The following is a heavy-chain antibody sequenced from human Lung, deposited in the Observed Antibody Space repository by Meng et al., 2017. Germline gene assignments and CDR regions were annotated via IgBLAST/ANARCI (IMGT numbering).Heavy chain of an antibody. CDR3: ARSPYSSGWPNFGS. V-gene: IGHV1-18*01. Sequence: QVHLVQSGAEVREPGASVKVSCKASGYPFTNYGISWVRQAPGQGLEWMGWISVYNVNTNYAQKFQGRVTMTTDTSTSTTYMELRSLRSDDTGVYYCARSPYSSGWPNFGSWGQGTLVTVSS. J-gene: IGHJ4*02. D-gene: IGHD6-19*01. CDR2: ISVYNVNT. CDR1: GYPFTNYG.